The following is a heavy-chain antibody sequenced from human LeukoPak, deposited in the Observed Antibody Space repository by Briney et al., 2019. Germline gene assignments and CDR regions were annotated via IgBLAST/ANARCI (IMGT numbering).Heavy chain of an antibody. Sequence: GGXLRLSCAASGFTFSSYWMHWVRQAPGKGLVWVSRINSDGSYTNYADSVKGRFTISRDNAKNTLYLQMNSLRAEDTAVYYCATLGTMVRGVIMDYWGQGTLVTVSS. CDR3: ATLGTMVRGVIMDY. CDR1: GFTFSSYW. D-gene: IGHD3-10*01. V-gene: IGHV3-74*01. CDR2: INSDGSYT. J-gene: IGHJ4*02.